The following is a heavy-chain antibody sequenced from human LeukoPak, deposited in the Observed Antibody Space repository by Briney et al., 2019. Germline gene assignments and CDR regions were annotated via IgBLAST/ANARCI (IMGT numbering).Heavy chain of an antibody. J-gene: IGHJ4*02. CDR1: GFTFSSYA. D-gene: IGHD2-2*01. V-gene: IGHV3-30-3*01. Sequence: GGSLRLSCAASGFTFSSYAMHWVRQAPGKGLEWVAVISYDGSNKYYADSVKGRFTISRDNSKNTLYLQMNSLRDEDTAVYYCVPHPAGNFPGFDYWGQGTRVTVSS. CDR3: VPHPAGNFPGFDY. CDR2: ISYDGSNK.